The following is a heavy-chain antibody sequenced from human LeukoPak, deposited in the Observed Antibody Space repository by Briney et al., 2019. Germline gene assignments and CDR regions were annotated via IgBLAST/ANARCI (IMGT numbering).Heavy chain of an antibody. D-gene: IGHD6-19*01. CDR2: INTDGSTT. CDR3: ATDVRDEYSSGWYPIGY. V-gene: IGHV3-74*01. J-gene: IGHJ4*02. CDR1: GFTFSSYW. Sequence: GGSLRLSCAASGFTFSSYWMHWVRQAPGEGLVWVSRINTDGSTTSYADSVKGRFTLSRDNARNTLYLQMHSLRAEDTAVYYCATDVRDEYSSGWYPIGYWGQGTLVTVSS.